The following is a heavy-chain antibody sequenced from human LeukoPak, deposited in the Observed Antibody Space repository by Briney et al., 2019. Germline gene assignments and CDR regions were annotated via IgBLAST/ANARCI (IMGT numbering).Heavy chain of an antibody. J-gene: IGHJ2*01. CDR1: GYTFTGYY. CDR2: INPNSGGT. Sequence: ASVKVSCKASGYTFTGYYMHWVRQAPGQGLEWMGWINPNSGGTNYAQKFQGRVTMTRDTSISTAYMELSRLRSDDTAVYYCARSPVRQEIYRIYWFLDLWGRGTLVTVSS. CDR3: ARSPVRQEIYRIYWFLDL. V-gene: IGHV1-2*02.